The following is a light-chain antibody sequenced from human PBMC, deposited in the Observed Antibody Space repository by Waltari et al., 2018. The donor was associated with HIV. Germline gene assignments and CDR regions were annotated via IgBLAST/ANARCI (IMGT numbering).Light chain of an antibody. CDR2: GNS. J-gene: IGLJ2*01. CDR1: SSNIGAGHD. Sequence: QSVLTQPPSVSGAPGQRVTISCTGSSSNIGAGHDVHWYQQVPGTAPKLLIFGNSNRPSGVPDRFCGCKAATSASLAISGLQAEDEAYYYCQSYDSSLTVVIFGGGTKLTVL. CDR3: QSYDSSLTVVI. V-gene: IGLV1-40*01.